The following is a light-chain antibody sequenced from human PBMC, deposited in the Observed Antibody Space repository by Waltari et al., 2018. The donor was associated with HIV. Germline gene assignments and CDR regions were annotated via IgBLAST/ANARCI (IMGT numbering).Light chain of an antibody. J-gene: IGLJ1*01. CDR3: QSWDDSLSGYV. V-gene: IGLV1-40*01. Sequence: QSVLTQPPSLSGAPGQRVTISCTGSKSNIGAGYAVHWYQQVPGTAPNLLIYGNNNRPSGVPERFSGAKSDPSASLAITGLQAEDEADYYCQSWDDSLSGYVFGTGSKVTVL. CDR1: KSNIGAGYA. CDR2: GNN.